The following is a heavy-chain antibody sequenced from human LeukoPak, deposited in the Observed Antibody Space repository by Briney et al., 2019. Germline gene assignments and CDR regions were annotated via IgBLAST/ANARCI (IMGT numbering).Heavy chain of an antibody. J-gene: IGHJ4*02. CDR2: IWYDEITK. V-gene: IGHV3-30*02. CDR1: GFTFSSYW. D-gene: IGHD3-22*01. Sequence: GGSLRLSCAASGFTFSSYWMSWVRQAPGKGLEWVAFIWYDEITKDYADSVKGRFTISRDNSKNTLYVQMNSLSADDTAVYYCAKDSSDYYFDYWGQGTLVTVSS. CDR3: AKDSSDYYFDY.